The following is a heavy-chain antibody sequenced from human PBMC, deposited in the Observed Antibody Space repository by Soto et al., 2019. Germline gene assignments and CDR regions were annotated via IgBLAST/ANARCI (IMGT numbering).Heavy chain of an antibody. CDR3: AKAESSGWYYSLDY. D-gene: IGHD6-19*01. CDR2: LSWNSGTI. V-gene: IGHV3-9*01. J-gene: IGHJ4*02. CDR1: GFTFDDYA. Sequence: EVPLVESGGGLVQPGKSLRLSCAASGFTFDDYAMHWVRQVLGKGLEWVSGLSWNSGTIDYADSVKGRFTISRDNAKNSLHLQMNSLKPEDTAFYYCAKAESSGWYYSLDYWGQGTLVTVSS.